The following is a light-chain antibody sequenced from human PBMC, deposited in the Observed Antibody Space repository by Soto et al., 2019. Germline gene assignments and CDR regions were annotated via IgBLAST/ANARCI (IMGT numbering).Light chain of an antibody. CDR2: AAS. V-gene: IGKV1-5*01. CDR1: QSISTW. Sequence: DLQMTQSHSTLSASAGARVTITCRASQSISTWLAWYQQKPGKAPKLLIYAASSLESGVPSRFSGGGAGTEFTLTISSLQPEDFASYYCQQYNSYSTFGQGTKVDIK. CDR3: QQYNSYST. J-gene: IGKJ1*01.